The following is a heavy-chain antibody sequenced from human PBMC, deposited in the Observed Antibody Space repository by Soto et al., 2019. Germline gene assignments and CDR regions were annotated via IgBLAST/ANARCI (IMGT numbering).Heavy chain of an antibody. CDR3: TRRVYSSSWYYYYSYGMYV. D-gene: IGHD6-13*01. V-gene: IGHV1-8*01. CDR2: MNPNSGNT. J-gene: IGHJ6*02. Sequence: QVQLVQSGAEVKKPGASVKVSCKASGYTFTSYDINWVRQATGQGLEWMGWMNPNSGNTGYAQKFQGRVTMTRNTSISTAYMELSSLRSEDTAVYYCTRRVYSSSWYYYYSYGMYVWGQGTTVTVSS. CDR1: GYTFTSYD.